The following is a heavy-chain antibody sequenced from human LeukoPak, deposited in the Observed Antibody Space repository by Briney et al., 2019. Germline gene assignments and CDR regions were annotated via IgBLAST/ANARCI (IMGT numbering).Heavy chain of an antibody. Sequence: ASVKVSCKASGYTFTGYYMHWVRQAPGQGLEWMGWINAGNGNTKYSRKFQGRVTITRGTSASTAYMELSSLRSEDTAVYYCARESVGGDYFDYWGQGTLVTVSS. CDR1: GYTFTGYY. J-gene: IGHJ4*02. V-gene: IGHV1-3*01. D-gene: IGHD2-15*01. CDR2: INAGNGNT. CDR3: ARESVGGDYFDY.